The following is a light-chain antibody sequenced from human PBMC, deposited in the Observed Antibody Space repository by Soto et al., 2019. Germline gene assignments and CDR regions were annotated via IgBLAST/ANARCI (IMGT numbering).Light chain of an antibody. Sequence: EIVMTQSPATLSVSPGGRVTLSCRASQSISSNLAWYQQKPGQAPSLLMYGTSTRATGIPARFSGSGSGTEFTLTISSLQSEDFAVYYCQQYNTWSSITFGQGTRLEIK. CDR2: GTS. CDR1: QSISSN. J-gene: IGKJ5*01. V-gene: IGKV3-15*01. CDR3: QQYNTWSSIT.